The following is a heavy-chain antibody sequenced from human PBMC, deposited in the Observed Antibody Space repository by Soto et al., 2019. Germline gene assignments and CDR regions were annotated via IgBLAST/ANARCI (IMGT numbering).Heavy chain of an antibody. Sequence: QVQLQESGPGLVKPSETLSLTCTVSGGSISSYYWSWIRQPPGKGLEWIGYIYYSGSTNYNPSLTSRATIAVDTSKNHFSLKLSSVSAADTAVYYCARGPEGLWFGQFSDGMDVWGQGTTVTVS. D-gene: IGHD3-10*01. V-gene: IGHV4-59*01. CDR3: ARGPEGLWFGQFSDGMDV. CDR2: IYYSGST. CDR1: GGSISSYY. J-gene: IGHJ6*02.